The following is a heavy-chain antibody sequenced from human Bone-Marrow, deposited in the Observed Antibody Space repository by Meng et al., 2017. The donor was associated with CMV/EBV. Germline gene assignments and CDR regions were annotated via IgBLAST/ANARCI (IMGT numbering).Heavy chain of an antibody. CDR3: ARASTGIGDIVVVPAALKWRYYYGMDV. CDR1: GYTFTSYY. Sequence: ASVKVSCKASGYTFTSYYMHWVRQAPGQGLEWMGWINPNSGGTNYAQEFQGRVTMTRETSISTAYMELSRLRSDDPAVYYCARASTGIGDIVVVPAALKWRYYYGMDVWGQGTTVTVSS. CDR2: INPNSGGT. V-gene: IGHV1-2*02. J-gene: IGHJ6*02. D-gene: IGHD2-2*01.